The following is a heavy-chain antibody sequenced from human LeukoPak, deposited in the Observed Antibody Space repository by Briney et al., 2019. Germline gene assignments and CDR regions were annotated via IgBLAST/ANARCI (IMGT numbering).Heavy chain of an antibody. CDR2: INPSGGST. CDR3: ARDLNIVVVPAAMSNWFDP. CDR1: GYTFTSYY. D-gene: IGHD2-2*01. Sequence: ASVKVSCKASGYTFTSYYMHWVRQAPGQGLEWMGIINPSGGSTSYAQKFQGRVTMTRDTSTSTVYMELSRLRSEDTAVYYCARDLNIVVVPAAMSNWFDPWGQGTLVTVSS. J-gene: IGHJ5*02. V-gene: IGHV1-46*03.